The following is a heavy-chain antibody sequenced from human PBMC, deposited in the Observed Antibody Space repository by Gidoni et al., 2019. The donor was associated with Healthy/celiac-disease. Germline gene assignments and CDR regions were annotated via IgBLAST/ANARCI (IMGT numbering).Heavy chain of an antibody. J-gene: IGHJ6*02. CDR2: ISYDGSNN. Sequence: GFTFSSYAMHWVRQATGKGLAWVAVISYDGSNNYYADAEKGRFTISRDNSKDTLYQQMNSRSAEDTDVYYCARARGRGYSYGYYCYYGMDYWGQGTTVTVSS. CDR1: GFTFSSYA. D-gene: IGHD5-18*01. V-gene: IGHV3-30-3*01. CDR3: ARARGRGYSYGYYCYYGMDY.